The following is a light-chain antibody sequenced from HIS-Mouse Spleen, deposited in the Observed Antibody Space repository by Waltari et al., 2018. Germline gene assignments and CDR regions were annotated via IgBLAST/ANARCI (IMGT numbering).Light chain of an antibody. CDR3: AAWDDSLSGPV. J-gene: IGLJ3*02. CDR2: RNK. Sequence: QSVLTQPPSASGTPGQRVTISCSGSSSNIGSNYVYWYQQLPGTAPKLLSYRNKQRPSGVPARFSGSKSGTSASLAISGLRSEDEADYYCAAWDDSLSGPVFGGGTKLTVL. V-gene: IGLV1-47*01. CDR1: SSNIGSNY.